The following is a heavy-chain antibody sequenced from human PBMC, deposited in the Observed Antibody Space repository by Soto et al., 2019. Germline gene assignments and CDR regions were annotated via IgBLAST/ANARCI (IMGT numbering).Heavy chain of an antibody. CDR3: AREDFAVADSTDY. J-gene: IGHJ4*02. Sequence: QVQLVESGGGVVQPGRSLRLSCAASGFTFSSYGMHWVRQAPGKGLEWVAVIWYDGSNKYYADSVKGRFTISRDNSKNTLYLQMNSLRAEDTAVYYCAREDFAVADSTDYWGQGTLVTVSS. D-gene: IGHD6-19*01. CDR1: GFTFSSYG. V-gene: IGHV3-33*01. CDR2: IWYDGSNK.